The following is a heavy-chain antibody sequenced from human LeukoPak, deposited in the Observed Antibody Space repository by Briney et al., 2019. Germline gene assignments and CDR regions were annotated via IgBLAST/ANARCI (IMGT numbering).Heavy chain of an antibody. V-gene: IGHV4-30-4*08. CDR1: SGSISSGDYY. J-gene: IGHJ4*02. CDR3: ARGNYYDSSGYPPFSI. D-gene: IGHD3-22*01. CDR2: NYYSGST. Sequence: KASQTLSLTCSVSSGSISSGDYYWSWIRQPPGKGLEWVGSNYYSGSTYYNPSLKSRVTISVDTSKNQFSLNLSSVTATDTAVYYCARGNYYDSSGYPPFSIWGQGARVTVSS.